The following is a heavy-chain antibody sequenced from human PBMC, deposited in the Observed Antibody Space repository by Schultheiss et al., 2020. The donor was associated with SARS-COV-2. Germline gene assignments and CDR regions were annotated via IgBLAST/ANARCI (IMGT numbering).Heavy chain of an antibody. CDR2: ISSSSSTI. V-gene: IGHV3-48*04. CDR1: GFTFSSYS. CDR3: ARDYDFFFDY. J-gene: IGHJ4*02. Sequence: GGCLRLSCAASGFTFSSYSMNWVRQAPGKGLEWVSYISSSSSTIYYADSVKGRFTISRDNAKNSLYLQMNSLRAEDTAVYYCARDYDFFFDYWGQGTLVTVSS. D-gene: IGHD3-3*01.